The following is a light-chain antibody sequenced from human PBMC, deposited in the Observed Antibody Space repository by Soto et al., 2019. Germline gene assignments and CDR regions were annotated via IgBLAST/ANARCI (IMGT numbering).Light chain of an antibody. V-gene: IGKV3-15*01. CDR1: QSVRSN. J-gene: IGKJ1*01. CDR2: GTS. CDR3: QQYNTWPPT. Sequence: EILMTQSPATLSVSPGERATLSCRASQSVRSNLAWYQQKPGQAPRLLIYGTSTRATGIPARFSGSGSGTEFTLTISSLQSADFAVYYCQQYNTWPPTFGQGTKVDIK.